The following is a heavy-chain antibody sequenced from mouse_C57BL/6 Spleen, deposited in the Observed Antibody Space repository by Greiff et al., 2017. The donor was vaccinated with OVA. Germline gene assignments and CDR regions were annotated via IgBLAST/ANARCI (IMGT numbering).Heavy chain of an antibody. Sequence: QVQLKQSGPELVKPGASVKISCKASGYAFSSSWMNWVKQRPGKGLEWIGRIYPGDGDTNYNGKFKGKATLTADKSSSTAYMQLSSLTSEDSAVYFCARYEVTTGGFAYWGQGTLVTVSA. CDR1: GYAFSSSW. J-gene: IGHJ3*01. CDR3: ARYEVTTGGFAY. V-gene: IGHV1-82*01. CDR2: IYPGDGDT. D-gene: IGHD2-2*01.